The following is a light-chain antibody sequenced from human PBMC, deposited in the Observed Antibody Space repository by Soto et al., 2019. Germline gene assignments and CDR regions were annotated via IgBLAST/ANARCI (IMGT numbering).Light chain of an antibody. CDR1: QSINSE. CDR2: DAS. CDR3: QQYHKWPPQYT. V-gene: IGKV3-15*01. Sequence: EIVMTQSPVTLSVSPGERATLSCRASQSINSELAWYQQRPGQAPTLLIYDASSRATDIPPRIRGSGSGTDFTLTISSLQSEDLGVSFCQQYHKWPPQYTIGQGTKLEI. J-gene: IGKJ2*01.